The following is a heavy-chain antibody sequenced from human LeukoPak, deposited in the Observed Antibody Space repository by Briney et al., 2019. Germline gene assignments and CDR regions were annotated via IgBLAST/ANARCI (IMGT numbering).Heavy chain of an antibody. CDR2: ISWSSGSI. J-gene: IGHJ4*02. D-gene: IGHD3-22*01. Sequence: GGSLRLSCAASGFTFDDYAMHWVRQAPGKGLEWVSGISWSSGSIGYADSVKGRFTISRDNAKNSLYLQMNSLRAEDTALYYCAKAYSDYSDSSGYPDYWGQGTLVTVSS. CDR1: GFTFDDYA. V-gene: IGHV3-9*01. CDR3: AKAYSDYSDSSGYPDY.